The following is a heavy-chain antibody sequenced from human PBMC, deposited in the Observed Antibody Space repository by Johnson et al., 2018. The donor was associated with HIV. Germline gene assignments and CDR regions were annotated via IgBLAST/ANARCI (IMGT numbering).Heavy chain of an antibody. Sequence: VQLVESGGVVVQPGGSLRLSCAASGFTFDDYAMHWVRQAPGKGLEWVSGMGTAGDRHYADSVNGRFTVSRENAKNSLHLQMNNLRAGDTAVYYCARDSPYYYDSSGWGSAFDIWGQGTVVTVSS. V-gene: IGHV3-13*01. CDR1: GFTFDDYA. D-gene: IGHD3-22*01. CDR3: ARDSPYYYDSSGWGSAFDI. CDR2: MGTAGDR. J-gene: IGHJ3*02.